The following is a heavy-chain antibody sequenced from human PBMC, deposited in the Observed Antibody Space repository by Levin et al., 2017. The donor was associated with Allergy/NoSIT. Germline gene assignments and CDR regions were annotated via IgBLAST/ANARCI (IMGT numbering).Heavy chain of an antibody. CDR3: ARAVGPFDI. Sequence: GGSLRLSCAASGFSFSTYGMHWVRQAPGKGLDWVAVIWYDGSNKYYADSVKGRFTISRDNSKNTLYLQMNSLRAEDTAVYYCARAVGPFDIWGQGTMVTVSS. J-gene: IGHJ3*02. CDR2: IWYDGSNK. D-gene: IGHD1-26*01. V-gene: IGHV3-33*01. CDR1: GFSFSTYG.